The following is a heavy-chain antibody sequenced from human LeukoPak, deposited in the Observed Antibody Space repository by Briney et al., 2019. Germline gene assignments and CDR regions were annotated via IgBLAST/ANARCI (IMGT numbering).Heavy chain of an antibody. CDR3: AKDQWGDYYDSSGYFYYFDY. D-gene: IGHD3-22*01. V-gene: IGHV3-23*01. CDR1: GITFSTYA. Sequence: PPGGSLRLSCAASGITFSTYAMHWVRQAPGKGLEWVSAISGSGGSTYYADSVKGRFTISRDNSKNTLYLQMNSLRAEDTAVYYCAKDQWGDYYDSSGYFYYFDYWGQGTLVTVSS. CDR2: ISGSGGST. J-gene: IGHJ4*02.